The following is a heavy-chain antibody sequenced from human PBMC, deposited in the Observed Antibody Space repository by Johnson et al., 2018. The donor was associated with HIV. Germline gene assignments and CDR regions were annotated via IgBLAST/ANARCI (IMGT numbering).Heavy chain of an antibody. J-gene: IGHJ3*02. CDR2: IRYDGSNK. V-gene: IGHV3-30*02. CDR1: GFTFSTYG. D-gene: IGHD2-15*01. CDR3: AREGISCTGGRCYVAAFDI. Sequence: QVQLVESGGGVVQPGGSLRLSCAASGFTFSTYGMHWVRQAPGKGLEWVAFIRYDGSNKYYADSVKGRFHISRDNSKNTLYLQMNSLRAEDTAVYYCAREGISCTGGRCYVAAFDIWGQGTKVTVSS.